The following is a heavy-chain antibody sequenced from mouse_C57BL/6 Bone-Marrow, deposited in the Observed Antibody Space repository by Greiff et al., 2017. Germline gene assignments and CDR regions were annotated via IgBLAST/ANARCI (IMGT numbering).Heavy chain of an antibody. D-gene: IGHD1-1*01. CDR3: ARSGYYGSSFFDC. J-gene: IGHJ2*01. V-gene: IGHV1-59*01. CDR2: IDPSDSYT. Sequence: VQLQQPGAELVRPGTSVKLSCKASGYTFTSYWMHWVKQRPGQGLEWIGVIDPSDSYTNYNQKFKGKATLTVDTSSSTAYMQLSSLTSEDSAVYYCARSGYYGSSFFDCWGQGTTLTVSS. CDR1: GYTFTSYW.